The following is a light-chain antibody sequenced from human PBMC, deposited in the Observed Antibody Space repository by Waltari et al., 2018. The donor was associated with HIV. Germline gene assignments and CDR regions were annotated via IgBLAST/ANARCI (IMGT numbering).Light chain of an antibody. Sequence: EIVLTQSPGTLSLSPGDSVTLSCRASQSLSVRYIAWYQQRPGQPPRLRIYEGVTRATGIPDRFSGSASVRDFSLSISRLEPEDFAVYFCQQYSDSPPGTFGQGTKVEMK. V-gene: IGKV3-20*01. CDR3: QQYSDSPPGT. CDR2: EGV. J-gene: IGKJ1*01. CDR1: QSLSVRY.